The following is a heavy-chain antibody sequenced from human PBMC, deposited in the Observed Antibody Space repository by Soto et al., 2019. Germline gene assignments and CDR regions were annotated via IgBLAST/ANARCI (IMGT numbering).Heavy chain of an antibody. J-gene: IGHJ4*02. V-gene: IGHV3-30-3*01. Sequence: GGSLRLSCAASGFTFSSYAMHWVRQAPGKGLEWVAVISYDGSNKYYADSVKGRFTISRDNSKNTLYLQMNSRRAEDTAVYYCASYYYDSSGYWGLGYWGQGTLVTVSS. CDR2: ISYDGSNK. CDR1: GFTFSSYA. D-gene: IGHD3-22*01. CDR3: ASYYYDSSGYWGLGY.